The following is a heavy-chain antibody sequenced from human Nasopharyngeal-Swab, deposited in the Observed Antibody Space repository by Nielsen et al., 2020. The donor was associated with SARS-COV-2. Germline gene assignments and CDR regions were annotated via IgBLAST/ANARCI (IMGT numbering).Heavy chain of an antibody. J-gene: IGHJ4*02. CDR2: ISTTGTTM. D-gene: IGHD3/OR15-3a*01. CDR1: GFSFSDYY. Sequence: GESLKISCAASGFSFSDYYIGWIRQAPGKGLEWVSYISTTGTTMYYADSVKGRFIISRDNAKNSLFLQMNSLRAEDTAVYYCARGLRGRTDFDYWGQGTLVTVSS. V-gene: IGHV3-11*01. CDR3: ARGLRGRTDFDY.